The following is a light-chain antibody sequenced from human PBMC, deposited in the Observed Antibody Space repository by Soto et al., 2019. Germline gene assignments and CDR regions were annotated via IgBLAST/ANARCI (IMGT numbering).Light chain of an antibody. Sequence: ALQLTQSPSSLSASVGDRVTITCRASQDIRTELGWYQQKPGEAPNLLIYGASTLQTGVPSRFSGSGSGTDFTLTISSLQPEDFATYYCLQDYDYPRTFGQGTKVEV. CDR1: QDIRTE. CDR2: GAS. CDR3: LQDYDYPRT. V-gene: IGKV1-6*01. J-gene: IGKJ1*01.